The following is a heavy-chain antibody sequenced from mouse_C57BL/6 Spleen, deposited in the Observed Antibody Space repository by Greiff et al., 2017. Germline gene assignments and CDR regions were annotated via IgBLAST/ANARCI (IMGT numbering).Heavy chain of an antibody. CDR1: GYTFTSYW. V-gene: IGHV1-52*01. CDR2: IYPSDSET. CDR3: ARYYSNAPYAMDY. J-gene: IGHJ4*01. Sequence: QVQLQQPGAELVRPGSSVKLSCKASGYTFTSYWMHWVKQRPIQGLEWIGNIYPSDSETHYNQKFKDKATLTVDKSSSTAYMQLSSLTSEDSAVYYCARYYSNAPYAMDYWGQGTSVTVSS. D-gene: IGHD2-5*01.